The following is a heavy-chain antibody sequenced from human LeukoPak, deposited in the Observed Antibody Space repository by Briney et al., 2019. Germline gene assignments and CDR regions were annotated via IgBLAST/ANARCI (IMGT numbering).Heavy chain of an antibody. D-gene: IGHD1-14*01. CDR2: IGGSDTNT. CDR3: ARYRSAFDY. V-gene: IGHV3-23*01. Sequence: GGSLRLSCSASGFTFSSYAMSWVRQAPGKGLEWVSTIGGSDTNTYYADSVKGRFTISRDNSKNTLYLQTNSLRAEDTAVYYCARYRSAFDYWGQGTLVTVSS. J-gene: IGHJ4*02. CDR1: GFTFSSYA.